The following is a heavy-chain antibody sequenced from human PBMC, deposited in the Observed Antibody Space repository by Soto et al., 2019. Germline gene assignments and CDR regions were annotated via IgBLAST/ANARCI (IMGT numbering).Heavy chain of an antibody. V-gene: IGHV3-23*01. CDR2: ISGGGDTT. CDR3: AKGRGGSGSLTPRVDF. Sequence: EVQLLESGGGLVQPGGSLRLSCAASGFTFINYAMTWVRQAPGKGLEWVSAISGGGDTTSYADSVKGRFTVSRDGSKNTLYLQMSSLRAEDTALYYCAKGRGGSGSLTPRVDFWGQGTLVTVSS. J-gene: IGHJ4*02. D-gene: IGHD3-10*01. CDR1: GFTFINYA.